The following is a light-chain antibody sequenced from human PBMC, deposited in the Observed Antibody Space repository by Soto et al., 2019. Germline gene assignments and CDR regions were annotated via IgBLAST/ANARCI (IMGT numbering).Light chain of an antibody. J-gene: IGKJ4*01. CDR1: QSDSSSY. CDR3: QQYGSSPPLT. Sequence: EIVLTQSPGTLSLSPGERATLSCRASQSDSSSYLAWYQQKPGQAPRLLIYGASSRATGIPDRFSGSGSGTDFTLTINRLEPEDFAVYYCQQYGSSPPLTFGGGTKVEIK. V-gene: IGKV3-20*01. CDR2: GAS.